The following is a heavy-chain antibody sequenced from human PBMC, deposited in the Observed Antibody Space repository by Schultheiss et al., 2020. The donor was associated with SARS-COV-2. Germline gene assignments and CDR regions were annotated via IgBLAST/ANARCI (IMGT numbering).Heavy chain of an antibody. CDR3: VLGYCSSTSCYRPPN. D-gene: IGHD2-2*01. CDR1: GFTFSSYA. Sequence: GGSLRLSCAASGFTFSSYAMHWVRQAPGKGLEWVAVISYDGSNKYYADSVKGRFTISRDNSKNTLYLQMNSLRAEDTAVYYCVLGYCSSTSCYRPPNWGQGTLVTVSS. J-gene: IGHJ4*02. V-gene: IGHV3-30*01. CDR2: ISYDGSNK.